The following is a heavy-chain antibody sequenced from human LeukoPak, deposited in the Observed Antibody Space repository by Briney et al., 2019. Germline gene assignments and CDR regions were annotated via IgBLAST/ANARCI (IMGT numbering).Heavy chain of an antibody. CDR1: GFTFSSYS. J-gene: IGHJ4*02. V-gene: IGHV3-48*04. CDR2: ISSSGSTI. Sequence: GGSLRLSCAASGFTFSSYSMNWVRQAPGKGLEWVSCISSSGSTIYYADSVKGRFTISRDNAKNSLYLQMNSLRAEDTAVYYCARDASSFETAAGGTFDYWGQGTLVTVSS. D-gene: IGHD6-13*01. CDR3: ARDASSFETAAGGTFDY.